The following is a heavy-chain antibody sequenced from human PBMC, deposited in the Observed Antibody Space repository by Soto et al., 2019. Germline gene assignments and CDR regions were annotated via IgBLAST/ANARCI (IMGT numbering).Heavy chain of an antibody. D-gene: IGHD2-2*02. V-gene: IGHV3-15*05. CDR2: IKSNADGGTT. CDR3: TTGRYCSTTTCYRGYYYYVLDV. CDR1: GFTFTKAW. Sequence: EVHLVESGGGLVKPGGSLRLSCVASGFTFTKAWMNWVRQVPGKGLEWVGRIKSNADGGTTDHAASVKGRFTISRDDSINTLYLQMHSLTTEDTGVYYWTTGRYCSTTTCYRGYYYYVLDVWGKGTTVTVSS. J-gene: IGHJ6*04.